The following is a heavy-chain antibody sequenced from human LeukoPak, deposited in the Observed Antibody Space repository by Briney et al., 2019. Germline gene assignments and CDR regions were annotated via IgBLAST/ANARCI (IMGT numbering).Heavy chain of an antibody. V-gene: IGHV4-39*01. D-gene: IGHD5-12*01. J-gene: IGHJ5*01. CDR1: AGSFISSSHH. CDR2: VYYGRTT. CDR3: VRHDGRGGATMGAFDS. Sequence: SETLSLTCTVSAGSFISSSHHWGWIRQSPGKGLEWIGTVYYGRTTYYNPSLDGRVTISLDTSATHSSLQLNSVTAADTAVYYCVRHDGRGGATMGAFDSWGQGYLVTVSS.